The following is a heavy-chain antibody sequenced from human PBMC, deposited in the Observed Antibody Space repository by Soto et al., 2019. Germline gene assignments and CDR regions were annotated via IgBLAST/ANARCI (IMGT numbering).Heavy chain of an antibody. CDR2: ISSGGSGI. Sequence: QVQLVESGGGLVKPGGSLRLSCAASGFIFSDHYMSWIRQTPGEGLEWVSYISSGGSGIHYADSVKGRFTISRDNAKNSLYLQMNSLRAEDTAVYYCARVKECSTNCYARDAFDFWGQGTVVTVSS. CDR3: ARVKECSTNCYARDAFDF. V-gene: IGHV3-11*01. D-gene: IGHD2-2*01. CDR1: GFIFSDHY. J-gene: IGHJ3*01.